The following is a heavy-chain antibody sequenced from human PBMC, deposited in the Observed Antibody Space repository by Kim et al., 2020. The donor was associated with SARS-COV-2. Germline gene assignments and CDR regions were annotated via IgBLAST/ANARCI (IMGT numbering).Heavy chain of an antibody. Sequence: YADSVKGRFTISRDNAKNSLYLQMNSLRAEDTAVYYCAVYYYGSGRPLGYWGQGTLVTVSS. D-gene: IGHD3-10*01. J-gene: IGHJ4*02. V-gene: IGHV3-11*03. CDR3: AVYYYGSGRPLGY.